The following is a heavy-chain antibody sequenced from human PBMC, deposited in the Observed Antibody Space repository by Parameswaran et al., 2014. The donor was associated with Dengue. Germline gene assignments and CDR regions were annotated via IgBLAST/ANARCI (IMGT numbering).Heavy chain of an antibody. CDR2: ISSSSSYM. V-gene: IGHV3-21*01. CDR3: ARDGAPYCSGGGCYYYMDV. Sequence: VRQMPGKGLEWVSSISSSSSYMYYADSVKGRFTISRDNAKNSLYLQMNSLRAEDTAVYYCARDGAPYCSGGGCYYYMDVWGKGTTVTVSS. D-gene: IGHD2-15*01. J-gene: IGHJ6*03.